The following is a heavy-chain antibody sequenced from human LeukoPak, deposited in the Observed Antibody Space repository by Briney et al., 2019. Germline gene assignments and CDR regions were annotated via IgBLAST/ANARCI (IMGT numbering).Heavy chain of an antibody. CDR3: ARDGTSTDDY. J-gene: IGHJ4*02. V-gene: IGHV1-18*01. Sequence: ASVRVSCKTSGYTFSNFGINWVRQAPGQGLEWMGWISGNNDNPNYGQKFQGRFTVTTDSSTSTAYMELRNLTFDDTAVDYCARDGTSTDDYWGQGTLVTVSS. D-gene: IGHD2/OR15-2a*01. CDR2: ISGNNDNP. CDR1: GYTFSNFG.